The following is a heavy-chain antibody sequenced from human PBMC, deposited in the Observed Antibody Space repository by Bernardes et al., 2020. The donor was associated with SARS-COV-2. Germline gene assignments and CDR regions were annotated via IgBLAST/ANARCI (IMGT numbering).Heavy chain of an antibody. CDR3: ARDPSADGDYDYYYYGMDV. V-gene: IGHV7-4-1*02. D-gene: IGHD4-17*01. Sequence: ASVKVSCKASGYTFTSYAMNWVRQAPGQGLEWMGWINTNTGNPTYAQGFTGRFVFSLDTSVSTAYLQISSLKAEDTAVYYCARDPSADGDYDYYYYGMDVWGQGTTVTVSS. J-gene: IGHJ6*02. CDR1: GYTFTSYA. CDR2: INTNTGNP.